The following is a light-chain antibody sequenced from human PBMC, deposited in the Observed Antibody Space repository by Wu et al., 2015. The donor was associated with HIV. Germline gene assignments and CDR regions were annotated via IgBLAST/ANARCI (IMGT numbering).Light chain of an antibody. CDR2: GAS. V-gene: IGKV3-15*01. CDR3: QQYNNWPRS. CDR1: QSVSSN. Sequence: EIVMTQSPATLSVSPGERATLSCRASQSVSSNLAWYQQKPGQAPRLLIYGASTRATGIPARFSGSGSDTEFTLTISSLQSEDFAVYYCQQYNNWPRSFGQGTKLEI. J-gene: IGKJ2*03.